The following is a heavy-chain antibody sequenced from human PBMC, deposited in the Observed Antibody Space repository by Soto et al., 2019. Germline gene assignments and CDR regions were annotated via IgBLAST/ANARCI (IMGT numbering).Heavy chain of an antibody. CDR1: GFMFSNHG. D-gene: IGHD1-1*01. V-gene: IGHV3-33*01. Sequence: GGSRRLSCAASGFMFSNHGMHWVRQAPGKGLEWVAVIWSDGNNRYYADSVKGRFTISRDNSKNTVYLQMNSLKAEDTAVYYCVRGDNWNDEASDYWGQGTLVTVSS. CDR2: IWSDGNNR. CDR3: VRGDNWNDEASDY. J-gene: IGHJ4*02.